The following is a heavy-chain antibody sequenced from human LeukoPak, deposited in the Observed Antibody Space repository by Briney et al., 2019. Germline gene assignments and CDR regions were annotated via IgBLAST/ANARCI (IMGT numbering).Heavy chain of an antibody. CDR1: GFSLSTSGVG. Sequence: VSGPTLVKPTQTLTPTCTFSGFSLSTSGVGVGWIRQPPGKALEWLALIYWNDDKRYSPSLKSRLTITKDTSKNQVVLTMTNMDPVDTATYYCAHRLGGIAVNIWGQGTMVTVSS. V-gene: IGHV2-5*01. J-gene: IGHJ3*02. CDR3: AHRLGGIAVNI. CDR2: IYWNDDK. D-gene: IGHD6-19*01.